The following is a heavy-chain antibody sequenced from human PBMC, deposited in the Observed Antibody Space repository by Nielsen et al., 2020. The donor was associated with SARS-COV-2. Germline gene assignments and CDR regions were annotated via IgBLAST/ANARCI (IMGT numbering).Heavy chain of an antibody. CDR1: GFTVSSNY. V-gene: IGHV3-66*01. CDR3: ATPLLRFSEMDV. J-gene: IGHJ6*04. D-gene: IGHD3-3*01. CDR2: IYSGGST. Sequence: GESLKISCAASGFTVSSNYMSWVRQAPGKGLEWVSVIYSGGSTYYADSVKGRFTISRDNSKNTLYLQMNSLRAEDTAVYYCATPLLRFSEMDVWGKGTTVTVSS.